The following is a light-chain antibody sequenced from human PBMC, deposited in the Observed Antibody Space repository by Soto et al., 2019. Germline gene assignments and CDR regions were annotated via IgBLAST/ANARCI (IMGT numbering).Light chain of an antibody. J-gene: IGKJ3*01. CDR2: AAS. Sequence: DIQLTQSPSFLSASVGDRVTITCRASQGISSYLAWYQQKPGKAPKLLIYAASTLQSGVPSRFSGSGSGTEFTLTISSRQPEDFATYYCQQLNSYPLTLGPGTKVHIK. CDR3: QQLNSYPLT. V-gene: IGKV1-9*01. CDR1: QGISSY.